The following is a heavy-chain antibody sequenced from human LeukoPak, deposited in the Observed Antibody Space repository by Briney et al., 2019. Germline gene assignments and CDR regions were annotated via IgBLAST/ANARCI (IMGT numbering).Heavy chain of an antibody. D-gene: IGHD3-10*01. CDR1: GFTFSSYA. J-gene: IGHJ4*02. Sequence: QSGGSLRLSCAASGFTFSSYAMHWVRQAPGKGLEWVAVISYDGSNKYYADSVKGRFTISRDNSKNTLYVQMNSLRAEDTAVYYCARDSLGDPTYYFDYWGQGTLVTVSS. V-gene: IGHV3-30-3*01. CDR2: ISYDGSNK. CDR3: ARDSLGDPTYYFDY.